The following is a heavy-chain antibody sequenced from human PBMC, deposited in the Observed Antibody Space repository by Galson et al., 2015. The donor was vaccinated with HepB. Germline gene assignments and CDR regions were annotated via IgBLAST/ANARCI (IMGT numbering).Heavy chain of an antibody. CDR2: IIPILGIA. CDR3: AREPTTVTTGGYYYYGMDV. D-gene: IGHD4-17*01. CDR1: GGTFSSYA. V-gene: IGHV1-69*04. Sequence: SVKVSCKASGGTFSSYAISWVRQAPGQGLEWMGRIIPILGIANYAQKFQGRVTITADKSTSTAYMELSSLRSEDTAVYYCAREPTTVTTGGYYYYGMDVWGQGTTVTVSS. J-gene: IGHJ6*02.